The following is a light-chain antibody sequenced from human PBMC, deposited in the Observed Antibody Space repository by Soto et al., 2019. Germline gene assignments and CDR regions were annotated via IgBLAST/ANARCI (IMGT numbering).Light chain of an antibody. Sequence: EILLTQSPCTLSLSPGERATLSCRTSQSVNSNYFAWYQQLPGQAPRLLIYAASSSATGIPDRFSGSGSGTDFTLTISRLEPEDFAVYYCQQYGGAPRTFGQGTKVEIK. V-gene: IGKV3-20*01. CDR3: QQYGGAPRT. J-gene: IGKJ1*01. CDR2: AAS. CDR1: QSVNSNY.